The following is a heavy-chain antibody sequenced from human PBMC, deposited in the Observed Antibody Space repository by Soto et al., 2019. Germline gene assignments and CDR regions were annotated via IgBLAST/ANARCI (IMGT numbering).Heavy chain of an antibody. CDR1: GGSISSYY. V-gene: IGHV4-59*01. Sequence: PSETLSLTCTDSGGSISSYYWSWIRQPPGKGLEWIGYIYYSGSTNYNPSLKSRVTISVDTSKNQFSLKLSSVTAADTAVYYCARASSYYYYGMDVWGQGTTVTVSS. CDR2: IYYSGST. CDR3: ARASSYYYYGMDV. J-gene: IGHJ6*02.